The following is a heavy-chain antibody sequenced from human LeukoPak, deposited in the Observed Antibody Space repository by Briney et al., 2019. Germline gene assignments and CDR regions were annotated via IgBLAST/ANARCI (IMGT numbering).Heavy chain of an antibody. V-gene: IGHV4-61*01. CDR2: IYYSGST. CDR1: GGSVSSGSYY. CDR3: ARAVRDCSSTSCYSLVP. D-gene: IGHD2-2*01. Sequence: PSETLSLTCTVSGGSVSSGSYYWSWIRQPPGKGLEWIRYIYYSGSTYYNPSLKSRVTISVDTSKNQFSLKLSSVTAADTAVYYCARAVRDCSSTSCYSLVPWGQGTLVTVSS. J-gene: IGHJ5*02.